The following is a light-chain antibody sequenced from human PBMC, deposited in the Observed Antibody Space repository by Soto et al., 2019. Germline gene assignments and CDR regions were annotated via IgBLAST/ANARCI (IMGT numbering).Light chain of an antibody. V-gene: IGLV7-46*01. CDR3: LLNYNGPRGV. J-gene: IGLJ1*01. Sequence: QAVVTQEPSLTVSPGGTVTLTCGSSTGAVTSGHYPYWFQQKPGQAPRTLIYDTDNKHSWTPARFSGFVLGGKAALILSGAQPEDEAEYYCLLNYNGPRGVFGPGTKVTVL. CDR2: DTD. CDR1: TGAVTSGHY.